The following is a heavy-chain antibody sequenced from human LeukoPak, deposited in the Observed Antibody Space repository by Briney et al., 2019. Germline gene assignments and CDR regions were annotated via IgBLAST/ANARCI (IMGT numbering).Heavy chain of an antibody. D-gene: IGHD3-22*01. CDR1: GGTFSSYA. J-gene: IGHJ2*01. V-gene: IGHV1-69*05. Sequence: GASVKVSCKASGGTFSSYAISWVRQAPGQGLEWMGGIIPIFGTANYAQKFQGRVTITTDESTSTAYMELSSLRSEGTAVYYCARARGYYDSSGTTGLWYFDLWGRGTLVTVSS. CDR2: IIPIFGTA. CDR3: ARARGYYDSSGTTGLWYFDL.